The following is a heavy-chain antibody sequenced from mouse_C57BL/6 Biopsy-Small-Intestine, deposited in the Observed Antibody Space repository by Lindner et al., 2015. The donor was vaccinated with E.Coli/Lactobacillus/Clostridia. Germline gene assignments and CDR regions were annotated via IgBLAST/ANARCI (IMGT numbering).Heavy chain of an antibody. CDR3: ATCDYTSPGYYFYYMDI. Sequence: SVKVSCKASGGTFRSYTFSWVRQAPGQGLEWMGGIIPMFGRAYYAQKFQGRVTITADDSTSTAYMELSGLRSEDTAVYYCATCDYTSPGYYFYYMDIWAKGTTVTVSS. V-gene: IGHV1-81*01. D-gene: IGHD1-1*01. CDR2: IIPMFGRA. CDR1: GGTFRSYT. J-gene: IGHJ1*03.